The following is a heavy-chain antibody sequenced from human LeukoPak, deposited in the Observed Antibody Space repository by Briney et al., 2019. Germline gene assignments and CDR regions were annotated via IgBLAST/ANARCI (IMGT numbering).Heavy chain of an antibody. CDR1: GGSFSGHY. V-gene: IGHV4-59*08. CDR3: ARRNDFDM. J-gene: IGHJ3*02. Sequence: SETLSLTCTVSGGSFSGHYWNWIRQPPGKGLEWIGYIYYSGSTRSNPSLESRVTISVDTSKKQPSLNLTSVTAADTALYYCARRNDFDMWGQGTMVTVSS. CDR2: IYYSGST.